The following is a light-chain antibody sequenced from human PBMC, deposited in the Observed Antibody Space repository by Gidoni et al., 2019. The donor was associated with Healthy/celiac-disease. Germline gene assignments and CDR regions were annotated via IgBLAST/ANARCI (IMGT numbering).Light chain of an antibody. V-gene: IGKV1-39*01. Sequence: DFQMTQSPSSLSASVGDRVTITCRASQGISSYLNWYQQKPGKAPKLLIYAASSLQSGVPSRFSGSGSGTDFTLTISSLQPEDFATYYCQQSYSTPPTFGQGTKVEIK. CDR2: AAS. J-gene: IGKJ1*01. CDR3: QQSYSTPPT. CDR1: QGISSY.